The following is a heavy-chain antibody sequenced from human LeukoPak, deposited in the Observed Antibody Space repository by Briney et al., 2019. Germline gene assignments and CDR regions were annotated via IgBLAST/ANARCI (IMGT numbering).Heavy chain of an antibody. CDR2: ISGYNGNT. CDR3: ARAYYYDTSGYYQFDY. Sequence: GASVKVSCKASGYTFTNYGINWVRQAPGQGLEWTGWISGYNGNTKYAQNFQGRVTMTTDTSTSTGYMEVRSLISNDPAVYYCARAYYYDTSGYYQFDYWGQGTLVTVSS. V-gene: IGHV1-18*01. D-gene: IGHD3-22*01. J-gene: IGHJ4*02. CDR1: GYTFTNYG.